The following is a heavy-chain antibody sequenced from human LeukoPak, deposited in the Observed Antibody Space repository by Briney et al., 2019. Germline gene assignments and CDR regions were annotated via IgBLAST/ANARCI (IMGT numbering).Heavy chain of an antibody. D-gene: IGHD2-15*01. CDR1: GFTFSSYA. J-gene: IGHJ4*02. Sequence: GGSLRLSCAASGFTFSSYAMSWVRQAPGKVLEWVSAISGSGGSTYYADSGKGRFTISRDNSKNTLYLQMNRLKADDTAVYYCAKDPFPYCSRGSCSSGYFHYWGQGTLVTVSS. CDR3: AKDPFPYCSRGSCSSGYFHY. CDR2: ISGSGGST. V-gene: IGHV3-23*01.